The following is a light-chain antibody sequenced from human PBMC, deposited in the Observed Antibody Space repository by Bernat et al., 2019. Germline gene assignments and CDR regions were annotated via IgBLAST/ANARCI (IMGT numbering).Light chain of an antibody. V-gene: IGKV1-5*03. CDR3: QQYNSYRYT. CDR2: KAS. J-gene: IGKJ2*01. CDR1: QSISSW. Sequence: DIQMTQSPSTLSASVGDRVTITCRASQSISSWLAWYQQKPGKAPKLLIYKASTLESGVPSGVSGSGSGTEFTLTISSLQPDDFATYYCQQYNSYRYTFGQGSKLEIK.